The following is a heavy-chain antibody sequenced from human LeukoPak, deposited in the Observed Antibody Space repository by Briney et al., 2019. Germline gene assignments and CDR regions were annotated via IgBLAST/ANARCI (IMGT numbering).Heavy chain of an antibody. CDR1: GFTFSNYG. D-gene: IGHD1-1*01. CDR3: ARDHSGTQDY. V-gene: IGHV3-33*01. Sequence: GGSLRLSCAASGFTFSNYGMHWVRQAPGKGLEWVAVIWDDGSNEYYADSVKGRFTIFRDDRRNTLYLQMNSLRAEDTAVYSCARDHSGTQDYWGQGTLVTVSS. CDR2: IWDDGSNE. J-gene: IGHJ4*02.